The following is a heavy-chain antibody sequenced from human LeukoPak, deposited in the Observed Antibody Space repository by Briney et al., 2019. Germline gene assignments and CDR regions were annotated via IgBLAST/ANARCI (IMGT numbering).Heavy chain of an antibody. J-gene: IGHJ4*02. V-gene: IGHV3-21*01. CDR1: GFMFSSNW. Sequence: GGSLRLSCAASGFMFSSNWMSWVRQAPGKGLEWVSSISSSSSYIYYADSVKGRFTISRDNAKNSLYLQMNSLRAEDTAVYYCAGEASFDYWGQGTLVTVSS. CDR3: AGEASFDY. CDR2: ISSSSSYI.